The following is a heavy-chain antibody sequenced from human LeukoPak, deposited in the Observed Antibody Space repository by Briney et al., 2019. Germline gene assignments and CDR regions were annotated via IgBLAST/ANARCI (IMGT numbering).Heavy chain of an antibody. CDR3: AKILGIQLWLLDY. Sequence: ASVKVSCKASGGTFSSYAISWVRQAPGQGLEWMGRIIPILGIANYAQKFQGRVTITADKSTSTAYMELNSLRAEDTAVYYCAKILGIQLWLLDYWGQGTLVTVSS. CDR1: GGTFSSYA. D-gene: IGHD5-18*01. CDR2: IIPILGIA. J-gene: IGHJ4*02. V-gene: IGHV1-69*04.